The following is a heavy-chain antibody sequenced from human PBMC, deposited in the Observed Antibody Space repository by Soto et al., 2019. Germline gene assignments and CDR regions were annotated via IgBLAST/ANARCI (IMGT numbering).Heavy chain of an antibody. J-gene: IGHJ3*01. Sequence: GGSLRLSCAASGSSFSRYGIHWVRQAPGKGLEWVAVISYDESTTFYADSVKGRFTISRDNSKNTLFLQMNSLRPEDTAVYYCSKAMIGSYDSDAFDVWGQGTMVTVSS. D-gene: IGHD3-22*01. CDR2: ISYDESTT. CDR3: SKAMIGSYDSDAFDV. V-gene: IGHV3-30*18. CDR1: GSSFSRYG.